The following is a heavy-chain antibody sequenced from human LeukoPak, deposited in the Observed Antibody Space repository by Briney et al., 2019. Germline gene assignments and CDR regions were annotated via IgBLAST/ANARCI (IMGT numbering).Heavy chain of an antibody. CDR2: ISWNSGSI. D-gene: IGHD3-16*01. J-gene: IGHJ4*02. V-gene: IGHV3-9*01. Sequence: GGSLRLSCAASGFTFDDYAMHWVRQAPGKGLEWVSGISWNSGSIGYADSVKGRFTISRDNSKNTLYLQMNSLRAEDTAVYYCAKPLFGEYYFDYWGQGTLVTVSS. CDR3: AKPLFGEYYFDY. CDR1: GFTFDDYA.